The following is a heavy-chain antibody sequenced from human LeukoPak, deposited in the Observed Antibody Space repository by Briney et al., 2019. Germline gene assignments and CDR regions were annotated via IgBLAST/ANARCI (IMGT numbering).Heavy chain of an antibody. CDR3: AKYGDSSNTFDY. Sequence: PGGSLRLSCAASGFTFSSYAISWVRQAPGKGLEWVSAISGSGGSTYYADSVKGRFTISRDNSKNTLHLQMNSLRAEDTAVYYCAKYGDSSNTFDYWGQGTLVTVSS. CDR2: ISGSGGST. D-gene: IGHD6-13*01. J-gene: IGHJ4*02. V-gene: IGHV3-23*01. CDR1: GFTFSSYA.